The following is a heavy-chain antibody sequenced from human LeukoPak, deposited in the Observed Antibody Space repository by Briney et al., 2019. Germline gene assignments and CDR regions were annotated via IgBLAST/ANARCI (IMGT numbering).Heavy chain of an antibody. Sequence: PSETLSLTCTVSGGSISSYYWSWIRQPPGKGLEWIGYIYYSGSTNYNPSLKSRVTISVDTSKNQFSLKLSSVTAADTAVYYCARDGYGGNRNFDYWGQGTLVTVSS. J-gene: IGHJ4*02. CDR2: IYYSGST. D-gene: IGHD4-23*01. CDR1: GGSISSYY. CDR3: ARDGYGGNRNFDY. V-gene: IGHV4-59*08.